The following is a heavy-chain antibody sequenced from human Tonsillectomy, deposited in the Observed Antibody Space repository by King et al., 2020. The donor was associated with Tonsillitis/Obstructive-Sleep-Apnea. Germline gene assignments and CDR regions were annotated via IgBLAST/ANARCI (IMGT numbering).Heavy chain of an antibody. J-gene: IGHJ1*01. CDR1: GGTFSTYG. Sequence: QLVQSGTEVKKPGSSVKVSCKLSGGTFSTYGISWVRQAPGQGLEWMGAIVPIFDTAKYTQKFQGRVTITADESASTAYMEVTSLRSEDTAVYYCARSGNSHGAEHFQLWGQGTLVIVSS. CDR2: IVPIFDTA. D-gene: IGHD5-12*01. CDR3: ARSGNSHGAEHFQL. V-gene: IGHV1-69*13.